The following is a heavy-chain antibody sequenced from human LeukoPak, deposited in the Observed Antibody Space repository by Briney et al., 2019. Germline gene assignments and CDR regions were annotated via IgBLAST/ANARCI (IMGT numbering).Heavy chain of an antibody. D-gene: IGHD5-24*01. Sequence: GGSLRLSCAASGFTFSSSSMNWVRQAPGKGLEWVAFIRYDGSNKYYADSVKGRFTISRDNSKNTLYLQMNSLRAEDTAVYYCAKDAQVEMATIFVYWGQGTLVTVSS. CDR1: GFTFSSSS. J-gene: IGHJ4*02. CDR3: AKDAQVEMATIFVY. CDR2: IRYDGSNK. V-gene: IGHV3-30*02.